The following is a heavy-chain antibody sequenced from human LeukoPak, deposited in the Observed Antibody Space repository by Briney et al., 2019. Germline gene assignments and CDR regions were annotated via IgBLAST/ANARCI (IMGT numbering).Heavy chain of an antibody. CDR2: IIPIFGTA. CDR1: GGTFSSYA. J-gene: IGHJ4*02. CDR3: SFLLYCDSSGYRTNFDY. V-gene: IGHV1-69*05. Sequence: ASVKVSCKASGGTFSSYAISWVRQAPGQGLEWMGGIIPIFGTANYAQKFQGRVTITTDESTSTAYMELSSLRSEDTAVYYCSFLLYCDSSGYRTNFDYWGQGTLVTVSS. D-gene: IGHD3-22*01.